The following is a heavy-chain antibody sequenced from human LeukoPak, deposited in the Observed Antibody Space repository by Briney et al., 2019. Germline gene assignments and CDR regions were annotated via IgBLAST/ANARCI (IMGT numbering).Heavy chain of an antibody. CDR1: GFTFSSYA. D-gene: IGHD3-3*01. Sequence: GGSLRLSCAASGFTFSSYAMHWVRQAPGKGLEYVSAISSNGGSTYYANSVKGRFTISRDNSKNTLYLQMGSLRAEDMAVYYCARGGWGPIFGVPSDYWGQGTLVTVSS. CDR3: ARGGWGPIFGVPSDY. CDR2: ISSNGGST. V-gene: IGHV3-64*01. J-gene: IGHJ4*02.